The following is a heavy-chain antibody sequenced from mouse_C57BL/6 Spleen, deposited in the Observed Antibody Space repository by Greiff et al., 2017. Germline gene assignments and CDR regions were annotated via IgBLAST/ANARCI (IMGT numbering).Heavy chain of an antibody. J-gene: IGHJ2*01. CDR1: GYAFSSYW. V-gene: IGHV1-80*01. CDR2: IYPGDGDT. D-gene: IGHD1-1*01. CDR3: ATPIYYGSRYGDY. Sequence: QVQLQQSGAELVKPGASVKISCKASGYAFSSYWMNWVKQRPGKGLAWIGQIYPGDGDTNYNGKFTGKATLTADKSSSTAYMQLSSLTSEDSAVYFCATPIYYGSRYGDYWGQGTTLTVSS.